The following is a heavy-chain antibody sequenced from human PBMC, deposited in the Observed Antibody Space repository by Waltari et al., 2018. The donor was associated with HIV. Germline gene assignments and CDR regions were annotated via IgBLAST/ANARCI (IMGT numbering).Heavy chain of an antibody. Sequence: QVQLVQSGGGVVQPGTSLRLSCAASGFTFNYHGMHWVRQAPGKWLEWVALISYDRSNKYYADSVKGRFTISRDNSKKTVDLQMNSLRPEDTAVYYCAKDRAFFQDGYSIIWGQGTLVTVFS. CDR1: GFTFNYHG. CDR2: ISYDRSNK. V-gene: IGHV3-30*18. J-gene: IGHJ4*02. CDR3: AKDRAFFQDGYSII. D-gene: IGHD6-13*01.